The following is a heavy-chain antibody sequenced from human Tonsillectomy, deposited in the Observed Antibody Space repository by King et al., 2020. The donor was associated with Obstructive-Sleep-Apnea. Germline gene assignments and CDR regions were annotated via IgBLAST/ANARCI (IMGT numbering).Heavy chain of an antibody. Sequence: QLVQSGAEVKKPGASVKVSCKASGYTFTGYYMQWVRQAPGQGLELMGWINPNRGGTNYAQKFQGRVTMTRDTSISTVYMALSSLRSDDTAVFYCARGPTYGSPYFDYWGQGTLVTVSS. V-gene: IGHV1-2*02. J-gene: IGHJ4*02. CDR1: GYTFTGYY. D-gene: IGHD4-17*01. CDR2: INPNRGGT. CDR3: ARGPTYGSPYFDY.